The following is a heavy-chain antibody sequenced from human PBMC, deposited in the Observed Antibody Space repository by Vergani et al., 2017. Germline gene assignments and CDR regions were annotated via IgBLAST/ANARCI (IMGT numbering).Heavy chain of an antibody. Sequence: QLHLQESGPGLVKPSETLSLTCTVSGYSISSGYYWGWIRQPPGKGLEWIGYIYYSGSTNYNPSLKSRVTISVDTSKNQFSLKLSSVTAADTAVYYCARSRGYSYGYNWFDPWGQGTLVTVSS. J-gene: IGHJ5*02. V-gene: IGHV4-38-2*02. D-gene: IGHD5-18*01. CDR1: GYSISSGYY. CDR3: ARSRGYSYGYNWFDP. CDR2: IYYSGST.